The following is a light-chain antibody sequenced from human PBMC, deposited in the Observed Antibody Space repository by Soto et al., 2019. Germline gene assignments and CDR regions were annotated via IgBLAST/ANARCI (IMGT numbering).Light chain of an antibody. V-gene: IGLV1-40*01. CDR1: SSNIGARYD. J-gene: IGLJ1*01. Sequence: QSVLTQPPSVSGAPGQRVTISCTGSSSNIGARYDVHWYQQLPGNAPKLLIYRNNNRPSGVPDRFSGSKSGTSASLAITGLQAGDEADYFCQSYDRSLSGSVFGTGTKVT. CDR2: RNN. CDR3: QSYDRSLSGSV.